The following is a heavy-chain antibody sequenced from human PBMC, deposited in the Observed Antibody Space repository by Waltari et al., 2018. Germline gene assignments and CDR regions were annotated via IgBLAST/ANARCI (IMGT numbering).Heavy chain of an antibody. CDR1: GGTFSSYA. V-gene: IGHV1-69*05. CDR2: IIPIFGTA. J-gene: IGHJ6*03. Sequence: QVQLVQSGAEVKKPGSSVKVSCKASGGTFSSYAISWVRQAPGQGLEWMGGIIPIFGTANYAQKFQGRVTITTDESTNTAYMELSSLRSEDTAVYYCARGTQKEIADPYCCGDCSLDYYYYYMDVWGKGTTVTVSS. CDR3: ARGTQKEIADPYCCGDCSLDYYYYYMDV. D-gene: IGHD2-21*01.